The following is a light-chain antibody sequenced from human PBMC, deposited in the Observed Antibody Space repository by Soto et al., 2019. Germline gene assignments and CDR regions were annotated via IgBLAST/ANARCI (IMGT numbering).Light chain of an antibody. V-gene: IGKV3-20*01. CDR2: GAS. CDR1: QSVSSSY. J-gene: IGKJ3*01. CDR3: QQYGSSPLFT. Sequence: EIVLTQSPGTLSLSPGERATLSCRASQSVSSSYFAWYQQKPGQAPRLLIYGASSRATGIPDRFSGSGSGTDLTLTISSLEPAALAVYDGQQYGSSPLFTCGPGTKVDIK.